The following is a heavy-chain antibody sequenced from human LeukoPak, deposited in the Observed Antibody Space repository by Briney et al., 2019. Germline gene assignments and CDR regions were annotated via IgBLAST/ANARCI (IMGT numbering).Heavy chain of an antibody. CDR1: GASLNNYS. J-gene: IGHJ4*02. D-gene: IGHD2-15*01. Sequence: SETLSLTCTVSGASLNNYSWTWFRQPPGKGQERLGRIYTGGSTNYNPSLKSRVTMSVDTSKSQFSLKLSSVTAADTAVYYCARGRYCSADICSGGDAFDIWGQGTLVTVSS. CDR2: IYTGGST. CDR3: ARGRYCSADICSGGDAFDI. V-gene: IGHV4-4*07.